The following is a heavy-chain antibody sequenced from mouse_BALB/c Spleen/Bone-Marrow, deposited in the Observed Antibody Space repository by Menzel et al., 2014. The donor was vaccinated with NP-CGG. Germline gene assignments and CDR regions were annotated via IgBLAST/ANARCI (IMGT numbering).Heavy chain of an antibody. CDR3: ARGNGFAY. V-gene: IGHV5-12-2*01. Sequence: EVNVVGSGGGLVQPGGSLKLSCAASGFTFSSYTMSWVRQTPEKRLDWVAYISNGGGSTYYPDTVKGRFTISRDNAKNTLYLQMSSLKSEDTAMYYCARGNGFAYWGQGTLVTVSA. J-gene: IGHJ3*01. CDR2: ISNGGGST. CDR1: GFTFSSYT.